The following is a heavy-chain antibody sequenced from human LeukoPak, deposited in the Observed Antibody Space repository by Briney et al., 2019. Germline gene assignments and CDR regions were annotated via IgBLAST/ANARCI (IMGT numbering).Heavy chain of an antibody. CDR3: SRVHDYRNSGECFQH. CDR2: INPRDATT. J-gene: IGHJ1*01. V-gene: IGHV1-46*03. D-gene: IGHD4-11*01. CDR1: GYTFISYY. Sequence: ASVRVSCKASGYTFISYYMQWVRQAPGQGLEWVGIINPRDATTAYAQRFQGRVSMTRDTTTTTVYMELSSLRSEDTAVYFCSRVHDYRNSGECFQHWGQGTLVTVSS.